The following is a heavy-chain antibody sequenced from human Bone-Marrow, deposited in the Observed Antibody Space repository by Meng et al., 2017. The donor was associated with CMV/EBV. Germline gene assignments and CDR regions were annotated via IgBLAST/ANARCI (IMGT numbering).Heavy chain of an antibody. J-gene: IGHJ3*02. CDR1: GFTFSSYW. CDR3: ARDGSSDAFDI. CDR2: IKQDGSEK. Sequence: GESLKISCAASGFTFSSYWMSWVRQAPGKGLEWVANIKQDGSEKYYVDSVKGRFTISRDNAKNSLYLQMNSLRAEDTAVYYCARDGSSDAFDIWGQGTMVTASS. D-gene: IGHD6-19*01. V-gene: IGHV3-7*01.